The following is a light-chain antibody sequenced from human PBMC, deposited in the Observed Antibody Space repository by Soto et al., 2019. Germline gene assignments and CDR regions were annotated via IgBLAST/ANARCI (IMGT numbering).Light chain of an antibody. J-gene: IGKJ2*01. Sequence: DIQLPQSPSSLSASVGDRVTITCRANQSITSYLNWYQQRPGNAPKVLIYAASSLQSGVPSRFSGSASGTDFTLTISSLQPEDFAIYYCQQSYSTPYTFGQGTKLEIK. CDR1: QSITSY. CDR3: QQSYSTPYT. V-gene: IGKV1-39*01. CDR2: AAS.